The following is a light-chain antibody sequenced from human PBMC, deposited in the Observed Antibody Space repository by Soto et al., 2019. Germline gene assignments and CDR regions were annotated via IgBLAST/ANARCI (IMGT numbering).Light chain of an antibody. Sequence: IVLTQSPGTLSLSPWARATLSCRASPSVSSSYLAWYQQKTGQAPRHLICGASSRAGGIPGRCSGSGSGTDFPLTISRLEHEYFADYYWQQYGSSGTFGQGTRLEIK. CDR2: GAS. V-gene: IGKV3-20*01. J-gene: IGKJ5*01. CDR1: PSVSSSY. CDR3: QQYGSSGT.